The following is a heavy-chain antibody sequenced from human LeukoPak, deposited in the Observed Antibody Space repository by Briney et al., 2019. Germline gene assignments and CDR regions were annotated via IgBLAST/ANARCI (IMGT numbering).Heavy chain of an antibody. CDR1: GFTFSSYW. V-gene: IGHV3-74*03. Sequence: PGESLRLSCAASGFTFSSYWMHWVRQAPGKGLVWVSRINGDGSSTTYADSVKGRFTISRDNAKNTLYLQMNSLRAEDTAVYYCARVAYINFPFDKWGQEALVTVPS. CDR2: INGDGSST. D-gene: IGHD4-11*01. CDR3: ARVAYINFPFDK. J-gene: IGHJ4*02.